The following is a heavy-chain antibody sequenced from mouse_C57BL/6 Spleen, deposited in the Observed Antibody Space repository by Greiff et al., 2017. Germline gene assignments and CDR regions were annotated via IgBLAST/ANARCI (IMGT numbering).Heavy chain of an antibody. J-gene: IGHJ2*01. CDR3: TTRSAVVAHFDY. V-gene: IGHV14-4*01. D-gene: IGHD1-1*01. CDR2: LDPENGDT. CDR1: GFNIKDDY. Sequence: VQLKESGAELVRPGASVKLSCTASGFNIKDDYMHWVKQRPEQGLEWIGWLDPENGDTEYASKFQGKATITADTSSNTAYLQLSSLTSEDTAVYYCTTRSAVVAHFDYWGQGTTLTVSS.